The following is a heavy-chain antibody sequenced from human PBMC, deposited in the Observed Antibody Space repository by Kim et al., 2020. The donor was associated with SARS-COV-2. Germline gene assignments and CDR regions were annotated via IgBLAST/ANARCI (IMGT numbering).Heavy chain of an antibody. CDR1: GGSISSSSYY. V-gene: IGHV4-39*07. CDR2: IYYSGST. D-gene: IGHD6-19*01. CDR3: ASRCPEYSSGWYSKDDY. J-gene: IGHJ4*02. Sequence: SETLSLTCTVSGGSISSSSYYWGWIRQPPGKGLEWIGSIYYSGSTYYNPSLKSRVTISVDTSKNQFSLKLSSVTAADTAVYYCASRCPEYSSGWYSKDDYWGQGTLVTVSS.